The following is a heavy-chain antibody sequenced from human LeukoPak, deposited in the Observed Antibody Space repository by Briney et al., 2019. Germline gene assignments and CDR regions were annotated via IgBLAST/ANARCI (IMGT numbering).Heavy chain of an antibody. Sequence: QRGGSRRLSCAASGFTFSSYSMNWVRQAPGKGLEWVSYISSSSSTIYYADSVKGRFTISRDNAKNSLYLQMNSLRDEDTAVYYCARDWQSRTYYYYYGMDVWGQGTTV. V-gene: IGHV3-48*02. CDR1: GFTFSSYS. D-gene: IGHD1-14*01. CDR3: ARDWQSRTYYYYYGMDV. CDR2: ISSSSSTI. J-gene: IGHJ6*02.